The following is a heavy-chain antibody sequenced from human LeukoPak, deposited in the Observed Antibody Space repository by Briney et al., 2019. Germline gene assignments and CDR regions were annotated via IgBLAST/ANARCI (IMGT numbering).Heavy chain of an antibody. J-gene: IGHJ4*02. D-gene: IGHD2-15*01. CDR1: GFTFSDYY. V-gene: IGHV3-11*01. CDR3: ARAPRRSGGSCYYVYY. Sequence: GGSLRLSCAASGFTFSDYYMSWIRQAPGKGLEWVSYISSSGSTIYYADSVKGRFTISRDNAKNSLYLQMNSLRAEDTAVYYCARAPRRSGGSCYYVYYWGQGTLVTVSS. CDR2: ISSSGSTI.